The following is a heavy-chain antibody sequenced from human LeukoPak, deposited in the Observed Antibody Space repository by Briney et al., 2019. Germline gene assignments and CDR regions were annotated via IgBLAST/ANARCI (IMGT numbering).Heavy chain of an antibody. CDR2: TYYRSKWYN. V-gene: IGHV6-1*01. D-gene: IGHD3-22*01. Sequence: SQTLSLTCAISGDSVSSNSAAWNWIRQSPSRGLEWLGRTYYRSKWYNEYAVSVKSRITINPDTSKNQFSLKLSSVTAADTAVYYCARHGSHSWDYDSSGLTGEFDYWGQGTLVTVSS. CDR3: ARHGSHSWDYDSSGLTGEFDY. CDR1: GDSVSSNSAA. J-gene: IGHJ4*02.